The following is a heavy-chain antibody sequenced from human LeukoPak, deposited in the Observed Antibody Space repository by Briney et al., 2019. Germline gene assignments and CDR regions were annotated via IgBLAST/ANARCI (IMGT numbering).Heavy chain of an antibody. V-gene: IGHV4-59*01. CDR3: ARDRKAGLFDY. CDR1: GGSISSYY. J-gene: IGHJ4*02. Sequence: PSETLSLTCTVSGGSISSYYWSWIRQPPGKGLEWIGYIYYSGSTNYNPSLKSRATMSVDTSKNQFSLKLSSVTAADTAVYYCARDRKAGLFDYWGQGTLVTVSS. D-gene: IGHD1-14*01. CDR2: IYYSGST.